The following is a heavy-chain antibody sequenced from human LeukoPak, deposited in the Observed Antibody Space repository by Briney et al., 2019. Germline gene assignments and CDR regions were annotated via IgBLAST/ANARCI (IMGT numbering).Heavy chain of an antibody. V-gene: IGHV4-4*07. CDR3: ARTGYFDY. J-gene: IGHJ4*02. D-gene: IGHD1-1*01. CDR2: IYSTGRS. Sequence: SETLSLTCPVSGGSISNYFWSWVRQPAGKGLEWIGRIYSTGRSDYNPSLKSRITMSVDTSKNQFSLKLSSVTAADTAVYYCARTGYFDYWGQGTLVTVSS. CDR1: GGSISNYF.